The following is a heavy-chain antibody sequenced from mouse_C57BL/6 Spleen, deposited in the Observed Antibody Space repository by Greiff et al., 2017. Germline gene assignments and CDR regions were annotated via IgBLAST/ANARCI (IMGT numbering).Heavy chain of an antibody. CDR2: IWSGGST. V-gene: IGHV2-2*01. D-gene: IGHD2-4*01. Sequence: VKLVESGPGLVQPSQSLSITCTVSGFSLTSYGVHWVRQSPGKGLEWLGVIWSGGSTDYNAAFISRLSISKDNSKSQVFFKMNSLQADDTAIYYCAREGNYDYDVAMDYWGQGTSVTVSS. J-gene: IGHJ4*01. CDR1: GFSLTSYG. CDR3: AREGNYDYDVAMDY.